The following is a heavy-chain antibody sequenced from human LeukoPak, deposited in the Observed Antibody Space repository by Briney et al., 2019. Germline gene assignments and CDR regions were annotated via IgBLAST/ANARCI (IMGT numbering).Heavy chain of an antibody. D-gene: IGHD2-2*01. CDR1: GYTFTSYY. CDR3: ARGSSTSNYYYYYGMDV. CDR2: SNPSGGST. Sequence: ASVKVSCKASGYTFTSYYMHWVRQAPGQGLECMGISNPSGGSTSYAQKFQGRVTMTRDTSTSTVYMELSSLRSEDTAVYYCARGSSTSNYYYYYGMDVWGQGTTVTVSS. V-gene: IGHV1-46*01. J-gene: IGHJ6*02.